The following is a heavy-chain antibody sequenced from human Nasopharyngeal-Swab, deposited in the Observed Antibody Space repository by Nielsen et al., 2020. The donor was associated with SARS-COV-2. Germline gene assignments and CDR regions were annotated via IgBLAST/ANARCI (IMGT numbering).Heavy chain of an antibody. J-gene: IGHJ3*02. D-gene: IGHD6-6*01. V-gene: IGHV4-34*01. CDR3: ARGKYRRAFDI. CDR2: INHSGST. CDR1: GGSFSGYY. Sequence: SETLSLTCAVYGGSFSGYYWSWICQPPGKGLEWIGEINHSGSTNYNPSLKSRVTISVDTSKNQFSLKLSSVTAADTAVYYCARGKYRRAFDIWGQGTMVTVSS.